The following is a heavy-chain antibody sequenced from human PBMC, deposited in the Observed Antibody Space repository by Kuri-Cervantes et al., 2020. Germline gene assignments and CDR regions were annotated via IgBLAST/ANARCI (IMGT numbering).Heavy chain of an antibody. CDR3: ARGTYDSSGFPVFDY. V-gene: IGHV4-59*01. D-gene: IGHD3-22*01. CDR2: VYYSGST. CDR1: GGSFSGYY. Sequence: SETLSLTCAVYGGSFSGYYWSWIRQPPGKGLEWLGYVYYSGSTNYNPSLKSRFSISVDTSKSQFSLKLTSVTAADTAVYYCARGTYDSSGFPVFDYWGQGTLVTVSS. J-gene: IGHJ4*02.